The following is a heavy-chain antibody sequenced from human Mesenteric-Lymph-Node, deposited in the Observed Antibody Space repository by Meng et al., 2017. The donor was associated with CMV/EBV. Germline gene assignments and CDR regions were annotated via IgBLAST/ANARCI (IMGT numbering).Heavy chain of an antibody. CDR1: GYTFTSYD. V-gene: IGHV1-8*03. Sequence: ASVKVSCKASGYTFTSYDINWVRQATGQGLEWMAWMNPNSGNTGYAQKFQGRVTISRNTSTSTAYMELSNLRSEDTAVYYCARGGDTYYDFWSDARIYGMDVWGQGTTVTVSS. CDR3: ARGGDTYYDFWSDARIYGMDV. J-gene: IGHJ6*02. CDR2: MNPNSGNT. D-gene: IGHD3-3*01.